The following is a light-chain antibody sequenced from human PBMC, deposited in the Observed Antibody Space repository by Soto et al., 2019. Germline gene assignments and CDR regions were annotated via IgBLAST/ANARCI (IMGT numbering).Light chain of an antibody. CDR2: DAS. CDR1: QDITNY. CDR3: QQYDNLPLI. Sequence: DIQMTQSPSSLSASVGDRVTITCQASQDITNYLNWYQQKPGKTPKVLIYDASTLEIGVPSRFSGSGSGTNFTFTISTLQLEDIGTYYCQQYDNLPLIFGGGTKVEIK. J-gene: IGKJ4*01. V-gene: IGKV1-33*01.